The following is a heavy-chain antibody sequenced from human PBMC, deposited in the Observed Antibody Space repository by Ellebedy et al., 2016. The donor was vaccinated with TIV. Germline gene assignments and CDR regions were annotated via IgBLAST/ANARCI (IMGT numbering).Heavy chain of an antibody. Sequence: GESLKISCAASEFTVSYNYMNWVRQAPGKGPEWVSGIYTDDTTYYADSVRGRFTIFRDNSKNTLYLQMNSLRAGDTAVYYCARDHWSGYGPYYYYGMDVWGQGTTVTVSS. D-gene: IGHD6-25*01. J-gene: IGHJ6*02. CDR2: IYTDDTT. CDR3: ARDHWSGYGPYYYYGMDV. V-gene: IGHV3-66*01. CDR1: EFTVSYNY.